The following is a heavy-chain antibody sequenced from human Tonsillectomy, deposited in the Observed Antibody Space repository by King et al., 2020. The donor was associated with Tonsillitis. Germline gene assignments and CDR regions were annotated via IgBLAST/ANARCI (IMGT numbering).Heavy chain of an antibody. Sequence: VQLVESGGGLVQPGGSLRLSCAASGFTFSSYWMHWVRQAPGKGLVWVSRINSDGSSTSYADSVKGRFTISRVNAKKTLYLQMNSLRAEDTAVYYCAREWWSYSGYDYIDYWGQGTLVTVSS. CDR3: AREWWSYSGYDYIDY. J-gene: IGHJ4*02. CDR2: INSDGSST. CDR1: GFTFSSYW. V-gene: IGHV3-74*01. D-gene: IGHD5-12*01.